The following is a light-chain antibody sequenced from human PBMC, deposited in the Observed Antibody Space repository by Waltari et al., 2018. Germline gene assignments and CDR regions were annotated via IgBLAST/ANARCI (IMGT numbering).Light chain of an antibody. V-gene: IGKV3D-15*01. J-gene: IGKJ1*01. CDR2: GVS. CDR1: QSVSTN. Sequence: ETVLTQSPATLSVSPGERVTLSCRASQSVSTNLAWYQQKPGPAPRLLIYGVSTRATGIPGRFSGSGSGTEFTLTINTPQSEDFAVYYCHQYNNWWTFGQGTKVEIK. CDR3: HQYNNWWT.